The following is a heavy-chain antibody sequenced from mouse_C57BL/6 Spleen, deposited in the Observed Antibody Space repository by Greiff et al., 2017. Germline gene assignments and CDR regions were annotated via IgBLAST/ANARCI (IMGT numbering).Heavy chain of an antibody. CDR3: ARGDGNYFDD. CDR1: GYTFTSYW. V-gene: IGHV1-69*01. CDR2: IDPSDSYT. D-gene: IGHD2-1*01. J-gene: IGHJ2*01. Sequence: QVQLQQPGAELVMPGASVKLSCKASGYTFTSYWMHWVKQRPGQGLEWIGEIDPSDSYTNYNQKFKGKSTLTVDKSSSTAYMQLSSLTSEDSAVYYCARGDGNYFDDWGQGTTLTVSS.